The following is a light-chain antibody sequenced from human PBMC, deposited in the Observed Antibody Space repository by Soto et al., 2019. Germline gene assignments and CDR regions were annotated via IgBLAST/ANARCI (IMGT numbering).Light chain of an antibody. CDR1: QSVTSS. Sequence: EIVMTQSPATLSVSPGERATLSCRASQSVTSSLAWYQQKPGQAPRLLIFGASSRATGIPDRFSGSGSGTDFTLTISRVEPEDFAVYYCQQYGSSLITFGRGTRLEIK. CDR2: GAS. J-gene: IGKJ5*01. CDR3: QQYGSSLIT. V-gene: IGKV3-20*01.